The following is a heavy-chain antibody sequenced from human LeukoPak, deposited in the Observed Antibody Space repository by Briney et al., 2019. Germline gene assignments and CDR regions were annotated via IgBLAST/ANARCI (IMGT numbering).Heavy chain of an antibody. Sequence: SETLSLTCTVSGGSISSYYWSWIRQPAGKGLEWIGRIYTSGSTNYNPSLKSRVTISVDTSKNQFSLKLSSVTAADTAVYYCAREWLGYCSGGSCYHGTGFDPWGQGTLVTVSS. J-gene: IGHJ5*02. CDR1: GGSISSYY. CDR2: IYTSGST. V-gene: IGHV4-4*07. CDR3: AREWLGYCSGGSCYHGTGFDP. D-gene: IGHD2-15*01.